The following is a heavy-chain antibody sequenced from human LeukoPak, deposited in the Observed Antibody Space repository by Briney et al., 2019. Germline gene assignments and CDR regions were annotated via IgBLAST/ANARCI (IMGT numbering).Heavy chain of an antibody. CDR2: ISYDGSNQ. Sequence: PGGSLRLSCGASGFPFCSYGVLCARQAPGKGREWVAVISYDGSNQYYADSVKGRFTISRDNSKNTLYLQMNSLRAEDTAVYYCAKDILQYGSGSYAFDYCGQGKLVTVSS. CDR3: AKDILQYGSGSYAFDY. J-gene: IGHJ4*02. V-gene: IGHV3-30*18. D-gene: IGHD3-10*01. CDR1: GFPFCSYG.